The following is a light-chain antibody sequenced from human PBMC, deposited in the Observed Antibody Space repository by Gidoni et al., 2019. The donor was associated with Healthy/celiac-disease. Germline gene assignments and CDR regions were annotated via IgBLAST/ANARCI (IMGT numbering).Light chain of an antibody. CDR2: GNS. CDR1: SYNIGAGYD. CDR3: QSYDSSLSGWV. Sequence: SLLTPPPSVSGSPGLRVTISCTGSSYNIGAGYDVHWYQQLPGTAPKLLIYGNSNRPSGVPDRFSGSKSGTSASLAITGLQAEDEADYYCQSYDSSLSGWVFGGGTKLTVL. V-gene: IGLV1-40*01. J-gene: IGLJ3*02.